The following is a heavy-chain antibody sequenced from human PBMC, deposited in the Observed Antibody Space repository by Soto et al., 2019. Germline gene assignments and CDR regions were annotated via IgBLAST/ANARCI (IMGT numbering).Heavy chain of an antibody. CDR2: VNPIVRMS. CDR1: GDTFNFYS. J-gene: IGHJ4*02. Sequence: QVQLVQSGAEVKRPGSSVKVSCKASGDTFNFYSINWVRQAPALGLEWMGRVNPIVRMSNSAPQFQGRVTMTADKSTSPAYMELSSRRSEDTAIYYCASSYGSGYRAFDYWGQGALVTVSS. V-gene: IGHV1-69*02. D-gene: IGHD3-10*01. CDR3: ASSYGSGYRAFDY.